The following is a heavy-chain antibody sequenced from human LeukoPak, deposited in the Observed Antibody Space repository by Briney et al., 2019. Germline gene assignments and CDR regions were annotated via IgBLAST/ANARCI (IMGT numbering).Heavy chain of an antibody. CDR2: IYYSGST. V-gene: IGHV4-59*01. J-gene: IGHJ5*02. CDR1: GGSISSYY. D-gene: IGHD2-2*01. CDR3: ARGGVPAAKYNWFDP. Sequence: SETLSLTCTVSGGSISSYYWSWIRQPPGKGLGWIGYIYYSGSTNYNPSLKSRVTISVDTSKNQFSLKLSSVTAADTAVYYCARGGVPAAKYNWFDPWGQGTLVTVSS.